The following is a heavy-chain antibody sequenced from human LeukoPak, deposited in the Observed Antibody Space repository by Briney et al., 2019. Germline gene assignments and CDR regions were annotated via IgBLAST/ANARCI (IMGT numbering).Heavy chain of an antibody. V-gene: IGHV3-48*01. J-gene: IGHJ4*02. D-gene: IGHD3-3*01. CDR1: GFTFSSHS. CDR2: ISSSSSTI. CDR3: ARAGDFSFKD. Sequence: PGGSLRLSCAVSGFTFSSHSMSWVRQAPGKGLEWVSYISSSSSTISYADSVKGRFTISRDNAENSLYLQMNSLRAEDTAVYYCARAGDFSFKDWGQGTLVTVSS.